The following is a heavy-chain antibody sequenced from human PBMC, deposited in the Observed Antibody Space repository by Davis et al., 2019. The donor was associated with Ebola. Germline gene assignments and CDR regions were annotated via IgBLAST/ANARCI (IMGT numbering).Heavy chain of an antibody. CDR1: GFTFSDYY. D-gene: IGHD3-16*01. Sequence: GESLKISCAASGFTFSDYYMNWFRQAPGKGLECVSYISSSGSTIYYADSVKGRFTISRDNDKNSLYLQMSSLRAEDTALYYCAKDISVEIWHLGEFDYWGQGTLVTVSS. V-gene: IGHV3-11*01. CDR3: AKDISVEIWHLGEFDY. CDR2: ISSSGSTI. J-gene: IGHJ4*02.